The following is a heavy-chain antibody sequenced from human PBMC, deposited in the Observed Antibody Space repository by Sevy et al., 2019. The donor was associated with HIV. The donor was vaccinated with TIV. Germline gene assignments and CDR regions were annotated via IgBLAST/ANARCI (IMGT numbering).Heavy chain of an antibody. CDR1: GFDFSIYS. Sequence: GGYLRLSCAASGFDFSIYSMSWVRQAPGKGLERVSTLSFGCGKINYADSVKGRFTISRDNSKSSVYLQMNNMRVEDTAVYYCAREGCTKPHDYWGQGTLVPVSS. CDR2: LSFGCGKI. D-gene: IGHD2-8*01. V-gene: IGHV3-23*01. CDR3: AREGCTKPHDY. J-gene: IGHJ4*02.